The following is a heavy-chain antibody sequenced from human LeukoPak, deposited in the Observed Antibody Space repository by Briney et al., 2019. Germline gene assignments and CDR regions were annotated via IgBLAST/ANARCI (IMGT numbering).Heavy chain of an antibody. D-gene: IGHD4-17*01. Sequence: ASVKVSCKASGSTFIDYYIHWVRQAPGQGLEWMGWTNPYSGGTNYAQKFQGRVIMTRDTSISTAYMELNSLRSDDTAVYYCARLGLTVTSDIDWWGQGTLVTVSS. CDR1: GSTFIDYY. V-gene: IGHV1-2*02. CDR3: ARLGLTVTSDIDW. J-gene: IGHJ4*02. CDR2: TNPYSGGT.